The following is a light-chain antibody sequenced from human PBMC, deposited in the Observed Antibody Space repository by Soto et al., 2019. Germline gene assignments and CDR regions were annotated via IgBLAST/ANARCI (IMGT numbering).Light chain of an antibody. CDR1: QTINNY. CDR2: AAS. V-gene: IGKV1-39*01. Sequence: DILMTQSPSSLSASVGDRVTITCRASQTINNYVSWYQQKPGKAPKSLIYAASTLQRGVPTRFSGSGSGTDFTLTINSLQPEDSAIYYCQQSAKIPRTFGQGTKVEI. CDR3: QQSAKIPRT. J-gene: IGKJ1*01.